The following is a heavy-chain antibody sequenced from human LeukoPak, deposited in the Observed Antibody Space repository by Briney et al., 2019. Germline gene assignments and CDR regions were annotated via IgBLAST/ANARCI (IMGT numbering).Heavy chain of an antibody. V-gene: IGHV3-21*01. CDR1: GFILSDYN. J-gene: IGHJ4*02. Sequence: PGGSLRLSCAASGFILSDYNMNWVRQAPGKGLEWVSFIAISGTYITYADSVKGRFTISRDNAKNSLYLQMNSLRAEDTAVYYCARDLSATARAYGYWGQGTLVTVSS. CDR3: ARDLSATARAYGY. CDR2: IAISGTYI. D-gene: IGHD2-15*01.